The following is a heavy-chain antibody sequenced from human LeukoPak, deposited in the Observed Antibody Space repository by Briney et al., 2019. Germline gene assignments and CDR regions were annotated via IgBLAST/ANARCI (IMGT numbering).Heavy chain of an antibody. V-gene: IGHV4-34*01. CDR3: AREGYYDSSGYYGYFDY. D-gene: IGHD3-22*01. J-gene: IGHJ4*02. CDR2: INHSGST. Sequence: SETLSLTCAVYGGSFSGYYWSWIRQPPGKGLEWIGEINHSGSTNYNPSLKGRVTISVDTSKNQFSLKLSSVTAADTAVYYCAREGYYDSSGYYGYFDYWGQGTLVTVSS. CDR1: GGSFSGYY.